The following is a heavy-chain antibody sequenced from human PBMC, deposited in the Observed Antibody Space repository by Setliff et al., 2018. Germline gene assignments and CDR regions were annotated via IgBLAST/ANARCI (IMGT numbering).Heavy chain of an antibody. Sequence: GESLKISCVASGFNFNSYVMHWVRQAPGKGLEWVAVLSYDERVIYYADSVKGRFTISRDNSKRTLYLQMNSLRAEDTGVYYCARDPIGPFLCNMDDWGKGTTVTV. CDR2: LSYDERVI. J-gene: IGHJ6*03. V-gene: IGHV3-30*03. D-gene: IGHD3-16*01. CDR1: GFNFNSYV. CDR3: ARDPIGPFLCNMDD.